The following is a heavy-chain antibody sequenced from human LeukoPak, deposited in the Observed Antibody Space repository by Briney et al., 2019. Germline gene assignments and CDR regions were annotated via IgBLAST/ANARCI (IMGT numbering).Heavy chain of an antibody. V-gene: IGHV1-18*01. D-gene: IGHD6-13*01. CDR2: ISAYNGNT. J-gene: IGHJ6*03. Sequence: ASVKVSCKASGYTFTSYGISWVRQAPGQGLEWMGWISAYNGNTNYAQKLQGRVTMTTDTSTSTAYMELRSLRSDDTAVYYCARGPKGIAALIYYYYYMDVWGKGTTVTVSS. CDR1: GYTFTSYG. CDR3: ARGPKGIAALIYYYYYMDV.